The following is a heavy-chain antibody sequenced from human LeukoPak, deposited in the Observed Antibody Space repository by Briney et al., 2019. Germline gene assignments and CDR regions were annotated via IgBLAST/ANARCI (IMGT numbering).Heavy chain of an antibody. D-gene: IGHD3-22*01. J-gene: IGHJ4*02. V-gene: IGHV3-7*01. Sequence: GGSLRLSCAASGFTFSSYWMSWVRQAPGKGLEWVANIKQDGSEKYYVDSVKGRFTISRDNAKNSLYLQMNSLRAEDTAVYYCARETYYYDSSGVYYFDYWGQGTLVTVSS. CDR3: ARETYYYDSSGVYYFDY. CDR1: GFTFSSYW. CDR2: IKQDGSEK.